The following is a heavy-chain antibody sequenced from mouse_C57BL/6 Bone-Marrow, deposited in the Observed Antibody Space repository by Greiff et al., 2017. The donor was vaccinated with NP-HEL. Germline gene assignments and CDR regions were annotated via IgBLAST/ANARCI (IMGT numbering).Heavy chain of an antibody. V-gene: IGHV5-17*01. CDR2: ISSGSSTI. CDR3: ARRYRGLYYYAMDY. D-gene: IGHD2-12*01. Sequence: EVQLQESGGGLVKPGGSLKLSCAASGFTFSDYGMHWVRQAPEKGLEWVAYISSGSSTIYYAETVKGRFTMSRDNAKNTLFLQMTSLRSEDTAMYYCARRYRGLYYYAMDYWGQGTSVTVSS. J-gene: IGHJ4*01. CDR1: GFTFSDYG.